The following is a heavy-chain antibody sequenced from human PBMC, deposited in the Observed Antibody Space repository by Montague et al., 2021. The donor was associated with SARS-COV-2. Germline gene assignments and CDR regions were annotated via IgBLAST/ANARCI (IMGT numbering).Heavy chain of an antibody. CDR1: GRSISTDHY. V-gene: IGHV4-38-2*02. CDR2: IHHSGNT. Sequence: SETLSLTCTVSGRSISTDHYWGRIRQPPGKGLEWIGSIHHSGNTYHNPSLKSRLTISIDTSKNQFSLKLTSLTAADTAVYYCASQVAYLDYFDPWGQGTLVTVSS. D-gene: IGHD4-11*01. CDR3: ASQVAYLDYFDP. J-gene: IGHJ5*02.